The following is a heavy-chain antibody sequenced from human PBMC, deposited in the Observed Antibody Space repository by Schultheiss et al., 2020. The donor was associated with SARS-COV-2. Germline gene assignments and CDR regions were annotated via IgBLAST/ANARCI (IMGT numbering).Heavy chain of an antibody. V-gene: IGHV3-23*01. Sequence: GGSLRLSCAASGFTFSSYAMSWVRQAPGKGLEWVSAISGSGGSTYYADSVKGRFTISRDNSKNTLYLQMNSLRAEDTAVYYCAKTPGKIWSAAGPFDYWGQGTLVTVSS. CDR3: AKTPGKIWSAAGPFDY. CDR1: GFTFSSYA. D-gene: IGHD6-13*01. J-gene: IGHJ4*02. CDR2: ISGSGGST.